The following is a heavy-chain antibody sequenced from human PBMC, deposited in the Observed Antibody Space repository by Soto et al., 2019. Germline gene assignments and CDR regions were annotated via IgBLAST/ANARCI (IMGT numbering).Heavy chain of an antibody. CDR3: ASERFEWGSGSYYYYYYGMDV. CDR2: IIPIFGTA. D-gene: IGHD3-10*01. V-gene: IGHV1-69*13. CDR1: GGTFSSYA. Sequence: SVKVSCKASGGTFSSYAISWVRQAPGQGPEWMGGIIPIFGTANYAQKFQGRVTITADESTSTAYMELSSLRSEDTAVYYCASERFEWGSGSYYYYYYGMDVWGQGTTVTVSS. J-gene: IGHJ6*02.